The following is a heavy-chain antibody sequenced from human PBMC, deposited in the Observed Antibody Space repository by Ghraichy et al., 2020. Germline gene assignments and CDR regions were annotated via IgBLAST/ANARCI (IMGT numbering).Heavy chain of an antibody. D-gene: IGHD6-19*01. CDR3: ARAQPTVAVDY. CDR2: IYYSGST. J-gene: IGHJ4*02. Sequence: SETLSLTCTVSGGSISSYYWSWIRQPPGKGLEWIGYIYYSGSTNYNPSLKSRVTISVDTSKNQFSLKLSSVTAADTAVYYCARAQPTVAVDYWGQGTLVTVSS. V-gene: IGHV4-59*01. CDR1: GGSISSYY.